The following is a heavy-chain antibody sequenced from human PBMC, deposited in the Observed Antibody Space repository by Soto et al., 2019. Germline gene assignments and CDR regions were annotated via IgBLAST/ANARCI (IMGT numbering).Heavy chain of an antibody. D-gene: IGHD6-19*01. Sequence: QIQLVQSATEVKKPGASVRVSCKTSGYTFTGYGLAWVRQAPGQGLEWMGRISVYNGNTNYAQTFQDRVTMTADTSTTTAYMELRSLKSDDTAIYYCARDIRVVKPKWLVSHYFDFWGQGTLVTVSS. J-gene: IGHJ4*02. CDR1: GYTFTGYG. CDR3: ARDIRVVKPKWLVSHYFDF. CDR2: ISVYNGNT. V-gene: IGHV1-18*01.